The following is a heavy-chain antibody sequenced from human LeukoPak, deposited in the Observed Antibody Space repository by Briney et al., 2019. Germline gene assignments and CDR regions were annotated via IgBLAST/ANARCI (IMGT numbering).Heavy chain of an antibody. J-gene: IGHJ4*02. CDR1: GYSISSGYY. V-gene: IGHV4-38-2*02. Sequence: SETLSLTCTVSGYSISSGYYWGWIRQPPGKGLEWIGSGSTYYNPSLKSRVTISVDTSKNQFSLKLSSVTAADTAVYYCARSSDESSTIFGVVTLGGIDYWGQGTLVTVSS. CDR2: SGST. CDR3: ARSSDESSTIFGVVTLGGIDY. D-gene: IGHD3-3*01.